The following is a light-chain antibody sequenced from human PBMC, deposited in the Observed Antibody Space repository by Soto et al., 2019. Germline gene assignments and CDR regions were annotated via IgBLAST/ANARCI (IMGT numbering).Light chain of an antibody. CDR3: QKYDTSPYD. Sequence: LTQSPGTLSLSPGEGAILSCRSSQSVIRNYLAWYQKKPGQAPRLLIYGASSRATGIPDRFSGSGSGTGFTLTISRLEPEDFAVYYCQKYDTSPYDFGQGTKLEI. CDR2: GAS. CDR1: QSVIRNY. J-gene: IGKJ2*01. V-gene: IGKV3-20*01.